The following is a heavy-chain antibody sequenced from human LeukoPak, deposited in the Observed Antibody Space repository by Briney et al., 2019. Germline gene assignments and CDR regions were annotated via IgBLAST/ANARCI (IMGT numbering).Heavy chain of an antibody. J-gene: IGHJ4*02. D-gene: IGHD4-17*01. CDR3: VKALSSTVTTKRKFDY. CDR1: GFTFNSYA. Sequence: GGSLRLSCSASGFTFNSYAMHWVRQAPGKGLEYVSAVSSNGGTTYHADSVKSRFTISRDNSQNTLYLQMSSLRDEDTAVYYCVKALSSTVTTKRKFDYWGQGTLVTVSS. CDR2: VSSNGGTT. V-gene: IGHV3-64D*06.